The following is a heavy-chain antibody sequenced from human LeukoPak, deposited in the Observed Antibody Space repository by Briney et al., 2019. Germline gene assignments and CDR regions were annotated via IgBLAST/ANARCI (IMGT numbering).Heavy chain of an antibody. CDR3: ARGPQYSYGPDYYYYGMDV. Sequence: SETLSLTCTVSGGSINNYYWSWIRQPLGKGLEWIGYIYTSGSTNYNPSLKSRVTMSVDTSKNQFSLKLSSVTAADTAVYYCARGPQYSYGPDYYYYGMDVWGQGTTVTVSS. CDR2: IYTSGST. V-gene: IGHV4-4*09. D-gene: IGHD5-18*01. CDR1: GGSINNYY. J-gene: IGHJ6*02.